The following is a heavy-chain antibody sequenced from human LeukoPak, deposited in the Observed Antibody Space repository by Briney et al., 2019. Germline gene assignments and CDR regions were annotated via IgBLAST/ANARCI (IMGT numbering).Heavy chain of an antibody. CDR3: ARQLAVAGKAGFDY. CDR2: IYSSGST. CDR1: GGSISSYY. Sequence: SETLSLTCTVSGGSISSYYWSWIRQPAGKGLEWIGRIYSSGSTNYNPSLKSRVTMSVDTSKNQFSLRLSSVTAADTAVYYCARQLAVAGKAGFDYWGQGTPVTVSS. V-gene: IGHV4-4*07. J-gene: IGHJ4*02. D-gene: IGHD6-19*01.